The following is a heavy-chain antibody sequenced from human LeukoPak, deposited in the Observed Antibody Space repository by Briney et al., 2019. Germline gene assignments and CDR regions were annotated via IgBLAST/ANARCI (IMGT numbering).Heavy chain of an antibody. CDR2: ISWNSGSI. CDR1: GFTFDDYA. V-gene: IGHV3-9*01. CDR3: AKERGYSYALKGGFDY. Sequence: PGRSLRLSCAASGFTFDDYAMHWVRQAPGKGLEWASGISWNSGSIGYADSVKGRFTISRDNAKNSLYLQMNSLRAEDTALYYCAKERGYSYALKGGFDYWGQGTLVTVSS. D-gene: IGHD5-18*01. J-gene: IGHJ4*02.